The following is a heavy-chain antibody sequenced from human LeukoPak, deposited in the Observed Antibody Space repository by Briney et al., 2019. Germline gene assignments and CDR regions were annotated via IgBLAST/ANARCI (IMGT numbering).Heavy chain of an antibody. D-gene: IGHD2-15*01. CDR1: GFTFSSYA. V-gene: IGHV3-23*01. Sequence: GGSLRLSCAASGFTFSSYAMSWVRQAPGKGLEWVSGISGSGGSTYYADSVKGRFTISRDNSKNTMYVQMNSLRAEDTAVYYCARDPVVVVAATPVGPSHYWGQGTLVTVSS. CDR2: ISGSGGST. J-gene: IGHJ4*02. CDR3: ARDPVVVVAATPVGPSHY.